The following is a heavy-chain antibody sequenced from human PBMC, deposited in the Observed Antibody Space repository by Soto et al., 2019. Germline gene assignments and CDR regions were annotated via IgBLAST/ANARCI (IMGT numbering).Heavy chain of an antibody. Sequence: GASVKVSCKASGGTFSSYAISWVRQAPGQGLEWMGGIIPIFGTANYAQKFQGRVTITADESTSTAYMELSSLRSEDTAVYYCARFRRYDYYDSSGYYEDYWGQGTLVTV. D-gene: IGHD3-22*01. CDR1: GGTFSSYA. J-gene: IGHJ4*02. V-gene: IGHV1-69*13. CDR3: ARFRRYDYYDSSGYYEDY. CDR2: IIPIFGTA.